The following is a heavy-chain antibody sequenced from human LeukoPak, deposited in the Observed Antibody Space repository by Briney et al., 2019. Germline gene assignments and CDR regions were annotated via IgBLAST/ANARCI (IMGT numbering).Heavy chain of an antibody. CDR2: IIPIFGTA. Sequence: GASVKVSCKASGGTFSSYAISWVRQAPGQGLEWMGRIIPIFGTANYAQKFQGRVTITTDESTSTAYMELSSLRSEDTAVYYCAKGGISGYVYWGQGTLVTVSS. CDR3: AKGGISGYVY. V-gene: IGHV1-69*05. D-gene: IGHD3-10*02. J-gene: IGHJ4*02. CDR1: GGTFSSYA.